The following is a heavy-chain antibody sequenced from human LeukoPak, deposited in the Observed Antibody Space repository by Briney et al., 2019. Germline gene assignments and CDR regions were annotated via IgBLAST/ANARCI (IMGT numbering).Heavy chain of an antibody. D-gene: IGHD4-17*01. CDR3: ARSYGDSDFDY. Sequence: PGGSLRLSCAASGFXVSSNYISWVRQAPGKGLEWVSVIYSGGSTYYADSVKGRFTISRDNSKNTLYLQMNSLRAEDTAVYYCARSYGDSDFDYWGQGTLVTVSS. CDR2: IYSGGST. J-gene: IGHJ4*02. CDR1: GFXVSSNY. V-gene: IGHV3-66*01.